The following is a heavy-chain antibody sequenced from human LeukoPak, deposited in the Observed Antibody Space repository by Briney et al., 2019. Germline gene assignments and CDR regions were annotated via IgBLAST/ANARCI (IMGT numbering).Heavy chain of an antibody. J-gene: IGHJ5*02. Sequence: GASVKVSSKASGYTFTGHFMHWVRQTPGQGLEWVGWISPNSGATNYAVRFQGRIRITSDTSSSTAYMELSRLRPADTAVYYCARGSQANWNDFGWFDPWGQGTLVTVSS. CDR1: GYTFTGHF. V-gene: IGHV1-2*02. CDR3: ARGSQANWNDFGWFDP. D-gene: IGHD1-1*01. CDR2: ISPNSGAT.